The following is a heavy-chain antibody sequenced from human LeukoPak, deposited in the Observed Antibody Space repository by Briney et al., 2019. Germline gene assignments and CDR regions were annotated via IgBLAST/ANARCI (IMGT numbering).Heavy chain of an antibody. CDR3: ARLIYACSGYYYGTFDY. Sequence: SETLSLTCTVSGGSISSYYWSWIRQPPGKGLEWIGYIYYSGSTNYNPSLKSRVTISVDTSKNQFSLKLSSVTAADTAVYYCARLIYACSGYYYGTFDYWGQGTLVTVSS. D-gene: IGHD3-22*01. CDR1: GGSISSYY. CDR2: IYYSGST. J-gene: IGHJ4*02. V-gene: IGHV4-59*08.